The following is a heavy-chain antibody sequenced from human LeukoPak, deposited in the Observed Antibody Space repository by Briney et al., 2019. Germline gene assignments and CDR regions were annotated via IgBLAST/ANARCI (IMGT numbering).Heavy chain of an antibody. J-gene: IGHJ4*02. Sequence: ASVKVSCKASGGTFSSYAISWVRQAPGQGLEWMGGIIPIFGTANYAQKFQGRVTITADESTSTAYMELSSLRSEDTAVYYCARTLDHLYYDILTGGPLGYWGQGTLVTVSS. CDR2: IIPIFGTA. CDR1: GGTFSSYA. D-gene: IGHD3-9*01. CDR3: ARTLDHLYYDILTGGPLGY. V-gene: IGHV1-69*13.